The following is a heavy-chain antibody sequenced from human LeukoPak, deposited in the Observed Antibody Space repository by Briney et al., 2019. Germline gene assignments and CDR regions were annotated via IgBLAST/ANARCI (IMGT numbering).Heavy chain of an antibody. CDR3: ARGRGQYQLLRGYDP. CDR2: IYSGGST. J-gene: IGHJ5*02. CDR1: GFTVSSNY. V-gene: IGHV3-53*01. Sequence: PGGSLRLSCAASGFTVSSNYMSWVRQAPGKGLEWVSVIYSGGSTYYADSVKGRFTISRDNSKNTLYLQMNSLRAEDTAVYYCARGRGQYQLLRGYDPWGQGTLVTVSS. D-gene: IGHD2-2*01.